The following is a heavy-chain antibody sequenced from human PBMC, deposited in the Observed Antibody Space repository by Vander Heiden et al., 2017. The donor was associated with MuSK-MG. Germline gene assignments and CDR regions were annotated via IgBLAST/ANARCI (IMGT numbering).Heavy chain of an antibody. CDR3: TRGFGGLDDNGGYDFYYYMDV. CDR2: ISSSGTYT. D-gene: IGHD3-10*01. CDR1: AFPFHRYY. V-gene: IGHV3-21*03. J-gene: IGHJ6*03. Sequence: EVQLVESGGGLVTPGGSLRLSCEASAFPFHRYYMNWVRQAPGKGLEWVACISSSGTYTYFADSVKGRFTISRDNSKKSLNLQLNSLRVGDTAVYYCTRGFGGLDDNGGYDFYYYMDVWGQGTTVTVSS.